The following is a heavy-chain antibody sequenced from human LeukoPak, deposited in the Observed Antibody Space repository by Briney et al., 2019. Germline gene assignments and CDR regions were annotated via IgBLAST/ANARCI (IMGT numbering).Heavy chain of an antibody. CDR1: GFTFSSYG. D-gene: IGHD3-22*01. CDR3: ARGFANYDSMEFDY. Sequence: GRSLRLSCAASGFTFSSYGMHWVRQAPGKGLEWVAVIWYDGSNKYYADSVKGRFTISRDNSKNTLYLQMNSLRAEDTAVYYCARGFANYDSMEFDYWGQGTLVTVSS. CDR2: IWYDGSNK. V-gene: IGHV3-33*01. J-gene: IGHJ4*02.